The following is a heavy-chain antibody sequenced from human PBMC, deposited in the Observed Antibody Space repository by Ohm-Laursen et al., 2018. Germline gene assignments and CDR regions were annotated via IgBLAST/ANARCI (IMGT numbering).Heavy chain of an antibody. CDR2: ISSRGDTI. CDR3: ARARYCGGGSCYSGDY. Sequence: SLRLSCSASGLSFSDYYMSWIRQAPGKGLEWVSYISSRGDTIYYADSVKGRFTISRDNAKNSLFLQMNSLRAEDTAVYYCARARYCGGGSCYSGDYWGQGTLVTVSS. D-gene: IGHD2-15*01. CDR1: GLSFSDYY. J-gene: IGHJ4*02. V-gene: IGHV3-11*04.